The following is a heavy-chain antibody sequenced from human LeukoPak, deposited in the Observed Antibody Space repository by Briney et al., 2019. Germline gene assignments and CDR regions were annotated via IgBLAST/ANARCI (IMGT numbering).Heavy chain of an antibody. D-gene: IGHD5-12*01. CDR3: AKNVAGYPRSYYFDY. Sequence: PGGSLRLSCSASGFTFSSYVMSWVRQAPGKGLEWVSAISGSGGSTYYADSVKGRFTISRDNSKNTLYLQMNSLRAEDTAVYYCAKNVAGYPRSYYFDYWGQGTLVTVSS. CDR1: GFTFSSYV. J-gene: IGHJ4*02. V-gene: IGHV3-23*01. CDR2: ISGSGGST.